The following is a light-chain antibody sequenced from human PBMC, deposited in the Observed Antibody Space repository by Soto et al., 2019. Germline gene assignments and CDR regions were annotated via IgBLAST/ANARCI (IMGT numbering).Light chain of an antibody. V-gene: IGKV1-6*02. J-gene: IGKJ4*01. Sequence: AIQMAQSPSSLSASVGDRVTITCRASQGIGNDVGWFQQKPGKAPKLLIYAAANLQSGVPSRFSGCRSGPDFTLTISSLQPEDFATYYCLEDHNYPLTFGGGTKVEIK. CDR1: QGIGND. CDR3: LEDHNYPLT. CDR2: AAA.